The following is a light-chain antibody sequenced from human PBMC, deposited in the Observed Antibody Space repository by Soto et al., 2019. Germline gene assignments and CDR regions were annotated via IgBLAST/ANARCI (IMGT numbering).Light chain of an antibody. CDR3: QHYNSYSEA. J-gene: IGKJ1*01. V-gene: IGKV1-5*03. CDR2: KAS. CDR1: QTISSW. Sequence: DIPMTQSPSTLSGSVGDRVTITCRASQTISSWLAWYQQKQGKAPKLLIYKASTLKSGVPSRFSGSGSGTELTITISSLQPDDFETYYCQHYNSYSEAFGQGTKVDIK.